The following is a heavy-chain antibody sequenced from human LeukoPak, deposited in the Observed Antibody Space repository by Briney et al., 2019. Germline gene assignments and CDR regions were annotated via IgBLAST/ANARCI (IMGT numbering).Heavy chain of an antibody. D-gene: IGHD3-10*01. CDR2: ISSSSSYI. Sequence: GGSLRLSCAASGFTFSSYSMNWVRQAPGKGLEWVSSISSSSSYIYYADSVKGRFTISRDRAKNSLYLQMNSLRAEDTAVYYCARVWATMVRGVIIENDYWGQGTLVTVSS. CDR1: GFTFSSYS. J-gene: IGHJ4*02. CDR3: ARVWATMVRGVIIENDY. V-gene: IGHV3-21*01.